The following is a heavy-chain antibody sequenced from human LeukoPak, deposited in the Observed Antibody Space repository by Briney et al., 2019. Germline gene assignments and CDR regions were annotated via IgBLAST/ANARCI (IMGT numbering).Heavy chain of an antibody. CDR3: AKDLEGITIFGVVLDY. J-gene: IGHJ4*02. CDR1: GFTFSSYG. V-gene: IGHV3-30*02. D-gene: IGHD3-3*01. CDR2: IRYDGSNK. Sequence: GGSLRLSCAASGFTFSSYGMHWVRQAPGKGLEWGAFIRYDGSNKYYADSVKGRFTISRDNSKNTLYLQMNSLRAEDTAVYYCAKDLEGITIFGVVLDYWGQGTLVTVSS.